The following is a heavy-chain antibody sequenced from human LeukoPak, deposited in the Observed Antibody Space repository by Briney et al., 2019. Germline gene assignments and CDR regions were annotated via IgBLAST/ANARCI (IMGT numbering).Heavy chain of an antibody. D-gene: IGHD1-1*01. J-gene: IGHJ6*02. CDR3: ARKTGYYYGVDV. CDR1: GGSITNYY. V-gene: IGHV4-59*08. CDR2: IYNSGST. Sequence: PSETLSLTCTVSGGSITNYYWSWIRQPPGKGLEWIGYIYNSGSTNYNPSLKSRAAISVDMSKNQFSLKLSSVTAADTAVYYCARKTGYYYGVDVWGQGTTVTVSS.